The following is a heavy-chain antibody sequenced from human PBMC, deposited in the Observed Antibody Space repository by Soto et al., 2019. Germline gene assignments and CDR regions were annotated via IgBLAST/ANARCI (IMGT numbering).Heavy chain of an antibody. V-gene: IGHV4-31*03. Sequence: SETLSLTCTVSGGSISSGGYYWSWIRQHPGKGLEWIGYIYYSGSTYYNPSLKSRVTISVDTSKNQFSLKLSPVTAADTAVYYCARWEYCGYHLIPGSGLYYFDYWGQGTLVTVCS. D-gene: IGHD5-12*01. CDR2: IYYSGST. CDR1: GGSISSGGYY. CDR3: ARWEYCGYHLIPGSGLYYFDY. J-gene: IGHJ4*02.